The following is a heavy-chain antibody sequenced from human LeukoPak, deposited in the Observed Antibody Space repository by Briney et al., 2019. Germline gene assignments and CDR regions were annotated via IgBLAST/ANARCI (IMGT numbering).Heavy chain of an antibody. Sequence: SETLSLTCAVYGGSFSGYSWSWIRQPPGKGLEWVGEMTHSGSTNYNPSLKSRVTISVDTSKKQFSLKLNSVTAADTAVYYCAREKIGYYDSSGRGWFDPWGQGTLVTVSS. CDR3: AREKIGYYDSSGRGWFDP. CDR2: MTHSGST. D-gene: IGHD3-22*01. J-gene: IGHJ5*02. V-gene: IGHV4-34*01. CDR1: GGSFSGYS.